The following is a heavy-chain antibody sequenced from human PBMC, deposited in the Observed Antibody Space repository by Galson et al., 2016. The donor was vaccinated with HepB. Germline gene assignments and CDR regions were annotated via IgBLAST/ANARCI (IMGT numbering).Heavy chain of an antibody. CDR2: IIPIFGTA. V-gene: IGHV1-69*13. CDR3: ASGDGSYYGGHGPTKYFQH. Sequence: SVKVSCKASGGTFSSYIIIWVRQAPGQGLEWMGGIIPIFGTAHYAQKFQGRVTITADESTSTAYMELNSLRCEDTAVYYCASGDGSYYGGHGPTKYFQHWGQGTLVTVPS. CDR1: GGTFSSYI. J-gene: IGHJ1*01. D-gene: IGHD1-26*01.